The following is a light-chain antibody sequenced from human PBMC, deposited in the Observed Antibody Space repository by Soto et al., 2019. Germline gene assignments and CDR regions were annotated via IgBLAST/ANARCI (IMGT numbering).Light chain of an antibody. V-gene: IGKV3-11*01. Sequence: VLTQSPGTLSLSPWARVTLSCRASQSVSSYLAWYQQKHGPAPRLLIYDASNRATGIPARFSGSGSGTDLTINISRLEPEDGEVDYGQQRSNWPWTFVQGTKVDIK. CDR3: QQRSNWPWT. CDR2: DAS. CDR1: QSVSSY. J-gene: IGKJ1*01.